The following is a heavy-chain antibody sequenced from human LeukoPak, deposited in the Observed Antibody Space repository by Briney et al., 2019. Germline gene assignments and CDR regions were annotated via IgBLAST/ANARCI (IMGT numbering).Heavy chain of an antibody. CDR2: ISGSGGST. Sequence: GGSLRLSCAASGFTFSSYAMSWVRQAPGKGLEWVSAISGSGGSTYYADSVKGRFIISRDNSKNTLYLQMNSLRAEDTAVYYCAKDGLLWFGDAWDYWGQGTLVTVSS. V-gene: IGHV3-23*01. CDR1: GFTFSSYA. CDR3: AKDGLLWFGDAWDY. J-gene: IGHJ4*02. D-gene: IGHD3-10*01.